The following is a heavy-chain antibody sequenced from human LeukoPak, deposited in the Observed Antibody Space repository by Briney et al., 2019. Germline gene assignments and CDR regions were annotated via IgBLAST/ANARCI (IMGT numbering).Heavy chain of an antibody. J-gene: IGHJ4*02. CDR2: ISGSAGTT. D-gene: IGHD2-21*01. Sequence: GGSLRLSCAASGFSFSTYVMSWVRQAPGKGLEWVSGISGSAGTTYYADSVKGRFTISRDNSKNTLYLQMNSLRAEDTAVYYCAKDQTVGDCHIDFEYWGQGTLVTVSS. CDR1: GFSFSTYV. V-gene: IGHV3-23*01. CDR3: AKDQTVGDCHIDFEY.